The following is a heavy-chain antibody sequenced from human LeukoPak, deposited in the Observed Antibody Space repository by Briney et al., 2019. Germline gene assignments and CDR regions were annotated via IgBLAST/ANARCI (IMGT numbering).Heavy chain of an antibody. CDR3: ARDGAVAGVDAFDI. D-gene: IGHD6-19*01. CDR2: ISYDGSNK. V-gene: IGHV3-30*04. Sequence: GGSLRLSCAASGFTFSSYAMHWVRQAPGEGLEWVAVISYDGSNKYYADSVKGRFTISRDNSKNTLYLQMNSLRAEDTAVYYCARDGAVAGVDAFDIWGQGTMVTVSS. J-gene: IGHJ3*02. CDR1: GFTFSSYA.